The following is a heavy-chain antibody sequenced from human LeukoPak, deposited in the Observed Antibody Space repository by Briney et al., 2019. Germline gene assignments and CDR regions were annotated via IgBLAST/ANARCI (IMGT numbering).Heavy chain of an antibody. V-gene: IGHV3-74*01. CDR2: INGDGSST. CDR1: GFTFSSYW. D-gene: IGHD6-13*01. Sequence: PGGSLRLSCAASGFTFSSYWMHWVRHTPGKGLVWVSRINGDGSSTSYADSVKGRFTISRDNAKNTLYLQMNSLRAEDTAAYHCVRWSYSSTSNWGQGTLVTVSS. J-gene: IGHJ4*02. CDR3: VRWSYSSTSN.